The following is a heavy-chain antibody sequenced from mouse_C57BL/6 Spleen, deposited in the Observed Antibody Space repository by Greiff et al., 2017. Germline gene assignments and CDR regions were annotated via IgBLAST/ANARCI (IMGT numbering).Heavy chain of an antibody. CDR1: GFTFSDYY. CDR3: ARIYYYGSSYNWYFDV. CDR2: LSNGGGST. D-gene: IGHD1-1*01. J-gene: IGHJ1*03. V-gene: IGHV5-12*01. Sequence: EVQLVESGGGLVQPGGSLKLSCAASGFTFSDYYMYWVRQTPEKRLEWVAYLSNGGGSTYYPDTVKGRFTISRDNAKNTLYLQMSRLKSEDTAMYYCARIYYYGSSYNWYFDVWGTGTTVTVSS.